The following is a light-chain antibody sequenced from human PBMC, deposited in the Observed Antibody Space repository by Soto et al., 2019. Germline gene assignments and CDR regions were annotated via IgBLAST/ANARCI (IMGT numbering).Light chain of an antibody. Sequence: EIVLTQSPGTLSLSPGERATLSCRASQSVNNNYLAWYQQKPGQAPRLLIDGASSRATGIPDRFSGSGSGTDFTLTISRLEPEDFAVYYCHQFSLPRTFGQGTKVEIK. CDR3: HQFSLPRT. CDR1: QSVNNNY. CDR2: GAS. V-gene: IGKV3-20*01. J-gene: IGKJ1*01.